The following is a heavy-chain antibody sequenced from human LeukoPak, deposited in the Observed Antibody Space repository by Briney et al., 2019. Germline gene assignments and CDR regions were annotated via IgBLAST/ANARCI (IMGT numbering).Heavy chain of an antibody. V-gene: IGHV1-18*01. Sequence: ASVKVSCKASGYTFTSYGISWVRQAPGQGLEWMGWISAYSGNTNYAQKFQGRVTMTRDTSTSTVYMELRSLRSEDTAVYYCARDRGYNYLFDYRGQGTLVTVSS. CDR3: ARDRGYNYLFDY. CDR2: ISAYSGNT. CDR1: GYTFTSYG. J-gene: IGHJ4*02. D-gene: IGHD5-18*01.